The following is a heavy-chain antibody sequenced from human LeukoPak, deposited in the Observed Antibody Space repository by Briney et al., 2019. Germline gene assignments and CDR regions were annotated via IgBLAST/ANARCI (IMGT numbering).Heavy chain of an antibody. CDR1: GHSFTNYW. CDR3: ARGYCSGGSCNWFDP. V-gene: IGHV5-10-1*01. Sequence: GESLKISCKGSGHSFTNYWISWVRQMPGKGLEWMGKIDPSDSYTNYSPSFQGHVTISADKSISTTYLQWSSLRASDTAMYYCARGYCSGGSCNWFDPWGQGTLVTVSS. J-gene: IGHJ5*02. D-gene: IGHD2-15*01. CDR2: IDPSDSYT.